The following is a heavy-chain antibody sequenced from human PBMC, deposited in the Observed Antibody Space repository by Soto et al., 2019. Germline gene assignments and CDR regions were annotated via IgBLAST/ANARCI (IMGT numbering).Heavy chain of an antibody. Sequence: SETLSLTCAVYGGSFSGYYWSWIRQPPGKGLEWIGEINHSGSTNYNPSLKSRVTISVDTSKNQFSLKLSSVTAADTAVYYCARFRSYGPKNNWFDPWGQGTLVTVSS. J-gene: IGHJ5*02. V-gene: IGHV4-34*01. CDR2: INHSGST. CDR1: GGSFSGYY. D-gene: IGHD5-18*01. CDR3: ARFRSYGPKNNWFDP.